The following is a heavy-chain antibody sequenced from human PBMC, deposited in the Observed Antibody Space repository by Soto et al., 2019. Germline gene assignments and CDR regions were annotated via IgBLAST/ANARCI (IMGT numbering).Heavy chain of an antibody. D-gene: IGHD3-16*01. CDR3: ARVPYV. J-gene: IGHJ4*02. Sequence: PSETLSLTCAVYGGSFSGYSWTWIRQPPGKGLEWIGEINGSGSTNYSPSLKSRVTMSVDTSKKQFFLSLASVTAADTAVYFCARVPYVWGQGTLVTVSS. CDR2: INGSGST. V-gene: IGHV4-34*01. CDR1: GGSFSGYS.